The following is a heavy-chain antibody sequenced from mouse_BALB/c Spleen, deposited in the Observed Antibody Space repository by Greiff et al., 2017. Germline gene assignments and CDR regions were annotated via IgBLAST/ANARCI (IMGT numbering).Heavy chain of an antibody. D-gene: IGHD2-1*01. CDR1: GYTFTSYY. V-gene: IGHV1S81*02. J-gene: IGHJ4*01. CDR3: TREGYYGNSYAMDY. Sequence: VHLVESGAELVKPGASVKLSCKASGYTFTSYYMYWVKQRPGQGLEWIGEINPSNGGTNFNEKFKSKATLTVDKSSSTAYMQLSSLTSEDSAVYYCTREGYYGNSYAMDYWGQGTSVTVSS. CDR2: INPSNGGT.